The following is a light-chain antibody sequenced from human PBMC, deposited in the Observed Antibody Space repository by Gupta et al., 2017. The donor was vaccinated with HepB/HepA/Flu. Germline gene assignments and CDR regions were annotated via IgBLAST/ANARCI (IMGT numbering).Light chain of an antibody. Sequence: ETVSTQSPSTPSLTRGERATLSCRTSQSISSYLAWYQQNPGQAPRLLIYDASNRATGIPARFSGSGSGTDFTLTISSLEPEDIAVYYCQQRSNWPPTFGQGTKVEIK. CDR3: QQRSNWPPT. V-gene: IGKV3-11*01. CDR2: DAS. J-gene: IGKJ1*01. CDR1: QSISSY.